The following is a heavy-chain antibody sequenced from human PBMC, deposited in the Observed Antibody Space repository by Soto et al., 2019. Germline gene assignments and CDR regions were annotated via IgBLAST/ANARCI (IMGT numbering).Heavy chain of an antibody. V-gene: IGHV5-51*01. D-gene: IGHD4-17*01. J-gene: IGHJ3*02. CDR2: IYPGDSDT. Sequence: PGESLKISCKGSGYSFTSYWIGWVRQMPGKGLEWMGIIYPGDSDTRYSPSFQGQVTISADKSISTAYLQWGSLKASDTAMYYCASQYGDYDDAFDIWGQGTMVTVSS. CDR3: ASQYGDYDDAFDI. CDR1: GYSFTSYW.